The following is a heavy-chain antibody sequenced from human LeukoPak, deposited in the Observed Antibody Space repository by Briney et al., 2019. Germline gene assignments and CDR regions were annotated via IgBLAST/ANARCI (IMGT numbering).Heavy chain of an antibody. CDR1: GGSISSYY. D-gene: IGHD1-26*01. J-gene: IGHJ4*01. V-gene: IGHV4-4*07. CDR3: ARSYSGSYYRGQYYFDY. CDR2: IYTSGST. Sequence: SETLSLTCTVFGGSISSYYWSWIRQPAGKGLEWIGRIYTSGSTNYNPSLKSRVTMSVDTSKNQFSLKLSSVTAADTAVYYCARSYSGSYYRGQYYFDYWGQGTLVTVSS.